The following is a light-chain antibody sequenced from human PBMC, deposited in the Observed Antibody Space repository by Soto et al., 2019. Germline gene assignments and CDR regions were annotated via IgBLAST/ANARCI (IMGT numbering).Light chain of an antibody. CDR3: QQYYSTPLT. V-gene: IGKV4-1*01. CDR1: QSLLYSSNNKNY. J-gene: IGKJ4*01. Sequence: DIGMTQSPDSLAVSLGERATIDCRSSQSLLYSSNNKNYLAWYQQKPGQPPKLLIYWASTRESGVPDRFSGSGSGTDFTLTISSLQAEDVAVYYCQQYYSTPLTFGGGTKV. CDR2: WAS.